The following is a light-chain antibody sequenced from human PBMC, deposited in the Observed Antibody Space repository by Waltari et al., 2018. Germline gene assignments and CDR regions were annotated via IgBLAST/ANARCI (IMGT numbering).Light chain of an antibody. CDR2: DVS. V-gene: IGLV2-14*01. CDR3: ISYTATAFLVV. Sequence: QSALTQPASVSGSPGQSITISCAGASSAVDAYNSVSWYQQHPGKVPKLIIYDVSERPSGVSNRFSGSKFGNTASLTLSGLQAEDEADYYCISYTATAFLVVFGGGTKLTVL. CDR1: SSAVDAYNS. J-gene: IGLJ2*01.